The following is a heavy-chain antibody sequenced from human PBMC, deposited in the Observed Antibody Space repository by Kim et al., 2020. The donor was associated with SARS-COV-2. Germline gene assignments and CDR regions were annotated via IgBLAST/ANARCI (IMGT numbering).Heavy chain of an antibody. J-gene: IGHJ6*02. CDR1: GFTFSNAW. D-gene: IGHD3-9*01. V-gene: IGHV3-15*01. CDR2: IKSKTDGGTT. CDR3: TTVLPYYDILTGYYYYGMDV. Sequence: GGSLRLSCAASGFTFSNAWMSWVRQAPGKGLEWVGRIKSKTDGGTTDYAAPVKGRFTISRDDSKNTLYLQMNSLKTEDTAVYYCTTVLPYYDILTGYYYYGMDVWGQGTTVTVSS.